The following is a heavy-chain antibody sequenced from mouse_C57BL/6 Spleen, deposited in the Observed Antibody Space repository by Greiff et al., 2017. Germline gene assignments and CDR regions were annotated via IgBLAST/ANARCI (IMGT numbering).Heavy chain of an antibody. Sequence: CTASGVDFSRYWMSWVRRAPGKGLEWIGEINPDSSTINYAPSLKDKFIISRDNAKNTLYLQMSKVRSEDTALYYCARRVHDGYFDVWGTGTTVTVSS. CDR1: GVDFSRYW. CDR3: ARRVHDGYFDV. J-gene: IGHJ1*03. D-gene: IGHD2-12*01. V-gene: IGHV4-1*01. CDR2: INPDSSTI.